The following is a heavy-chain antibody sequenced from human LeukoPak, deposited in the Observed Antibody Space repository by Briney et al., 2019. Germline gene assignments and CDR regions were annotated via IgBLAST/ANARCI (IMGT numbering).Heavy chain of an antibody. J-gene: IGHJ4*02. CDR1: GFSFRTYA. CDR2: ISDNSART. D-gene: IGHD6-13*01. CDR3: ARGYSSSWPDY. Sequence: QPGGSLRLSCAASGFSFRTYAMSWVRQAPGKGLEWVSAISDNSARTYYADSVKGRFTVSRDNAKNSLYLQMNSLRAEDTAVYYCARGYSSSWPDYWGQGTLVTVSS. V-gene: IGHV3-23*01.